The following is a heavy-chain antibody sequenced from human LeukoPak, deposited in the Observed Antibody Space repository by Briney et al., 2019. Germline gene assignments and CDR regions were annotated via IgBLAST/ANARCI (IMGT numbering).Heavy chain of an antibody. J-gene: IGHJ4*02. CDR3: ARAVYYDYVWGSYRPRYYFDY. D-gene: IGHD3-16*02. V-gene: IGHV4-34*01. Sequence: SETLSLTCAVYGGSFSGYYWSWIRQPPGKGLEWIGEINHSGSTNYNPSLKSRVTISVDTSKNQFSLKLSSVTAADTAVYYCARAVYYDYVWGSYRPRYYFDYWGQGTLVIVSS. CDR1: GGSFSGYY. CDR2: INHSGST.